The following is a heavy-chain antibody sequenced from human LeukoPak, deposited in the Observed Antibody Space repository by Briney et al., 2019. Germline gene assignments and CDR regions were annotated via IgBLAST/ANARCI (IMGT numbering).Heavy chain of an antibody. J-gene: IGHJ5*02. CDR3: ARDQWELDNYFDP. V-gene: IGHV4-38-2*02. CDR2: IYHSGST. Sequence: SETLSLTCTVSGCSISSGYYWGWIRQPPGKGLEWIGSIYHSGSTYYNPSLKSRVTISVDTSKNQFPLTLNSVTAADTAVYYCARDQWELDNYFDPWGQGTLVTVSS. D-gene: IGHD1-7*01. CDR1: GCSISSGYY.